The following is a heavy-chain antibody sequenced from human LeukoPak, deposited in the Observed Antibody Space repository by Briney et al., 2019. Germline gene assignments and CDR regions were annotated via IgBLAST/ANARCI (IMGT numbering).Heavy chain of an antibody. V-gene: IGHV3-48*03. Sequence: GGSLRLSCAASGFTFSNYEMNWVRQTPGKGLEWIANIGADGSSEYYADSAKGRFTISRDNARNSLFLQMNNLRVEDTAVYFCARAGTYSGYKVFDNWGQGTLVTVSS. CDR3: ARAGTYSGYKVFDN. J-gene: IGHJ5*02. CDR2: IGADGSSE. D-gene: IGHD5-12*01. CDR1: GFTFSNYE.